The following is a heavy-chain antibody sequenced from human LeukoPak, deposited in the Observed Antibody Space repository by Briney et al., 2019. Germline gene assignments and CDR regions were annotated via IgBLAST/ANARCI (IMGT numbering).Heavy chain of an antibody. Sequence: GGSLRLSCAASGFTFSSYEMNWVRQAPGKGLEWVSYISSSGSTIYYADSVKGRFTISRDNAKNSLYLQMNSLRAEDTAVYYCARGSGSYYGPLDYWGQGTLVTVSS. CDR3: ARGSGSYYGPLDY. V-gene: IGHV3-48*03. CDR1: GFTFSSYE. CDR2: ISSSGSTI. J-gene: IGHJ4*02. D-gene: IGHD3-10*01.